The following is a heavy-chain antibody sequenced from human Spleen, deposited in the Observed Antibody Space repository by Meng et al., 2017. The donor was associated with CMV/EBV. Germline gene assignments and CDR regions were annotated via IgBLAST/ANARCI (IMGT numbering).Heavy chain of an antibody. J-gene: IGHJ5*01. V-gene: IGHV1-69*05. CDR1: GGTFSSYA. Sequence: SGGTFSSYAISWVRQAPGQGLEWMGGIIPIFGTANYAQKFQGRVTITTDESTSTAYMELSSLRSEDTAVYYCARGRYGDTAMANWFDSWGQGTLVTVSS. CDR3: ARGRYGDTAMANWFDS. D-gene: IGHD5-18*01. CDR2: IIPIFGTA.